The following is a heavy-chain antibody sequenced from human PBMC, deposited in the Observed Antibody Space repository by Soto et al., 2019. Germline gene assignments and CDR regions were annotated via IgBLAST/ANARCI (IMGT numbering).Heavy chain of an antibody. CDR1: GYTFTGYA. D-gene: IGHD3-22*01. CDR3: ARGDYYDIHDY. Sequence: QVQLVQSGAEVKKPGASVKVSCKASGYTFTGYAIHWVRQAPGQRLEWMGWINAGNGNTKYSQKFQGSVTITRDTSASTAYMELSSLRSEDTAVYYCARGDYYDIHDYWGQGTLVTVSS. CDR2: INAGNGNT. J-gene: IGHJ4*02. V-gene: IGHV1-3*01.